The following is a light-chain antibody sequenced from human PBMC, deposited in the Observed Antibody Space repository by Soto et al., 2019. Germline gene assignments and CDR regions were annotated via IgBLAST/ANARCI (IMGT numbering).Light chain of an antibody. CDR2: EVT. Sequence: QSVLTQPASVSGSPVQSITISCTGTSSDVGGYNFVSWYQQHHGKAPKLIIHEVTHRPSGVSGRFSGSKSGNTAFLTISGLQAEDEAVYYCCSHSSSITWMFGGGTKLTV. CDR1: SSDVGGYNF. V-gene: IGLV2-14*03. J-gene: IGLJ3*02. CDR3: CSHSSSITWM.